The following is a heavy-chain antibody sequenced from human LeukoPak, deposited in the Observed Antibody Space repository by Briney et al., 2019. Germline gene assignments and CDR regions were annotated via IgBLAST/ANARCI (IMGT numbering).Heavy chain of an antibody. V-gene: IGHV3-7*01. D-gene: IGHD2-8*02. J-gene: IGHJ4*02. CDR3: ATDRGWRTGGYYLYYFEY. CDR2: IKHDGTEK. Sequence: GGSLRLSCAASGFTFNHYAMNWVRQAPGKGLEWVASIKHDGTEKYYVDSVKGRFTISRDNARNSLYLQMNSLRAEDTAVYYCATDRGWRTGGYYLYYFEYWGQGTLVTVSS. CDR1: GFTFNHYA.